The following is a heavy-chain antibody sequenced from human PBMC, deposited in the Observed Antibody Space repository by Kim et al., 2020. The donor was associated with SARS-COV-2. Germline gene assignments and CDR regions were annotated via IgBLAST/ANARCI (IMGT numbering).Heavy chain of an antibody. D-gene: IGHD3-10*01. CDR3: ARALRITMVRGAAWFDP. V-gene: IGHV3-30*07. J-gene: IGHJ5*02. Sequence: VKGRFTISRDNSKNTLYLQMNSLRAEDTAVYYCARALRITMVRGAAWFDPWGQGTLVTVSS.